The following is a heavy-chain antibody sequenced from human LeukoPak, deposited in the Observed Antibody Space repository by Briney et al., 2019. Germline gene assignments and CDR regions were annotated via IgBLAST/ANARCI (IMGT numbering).Heavy chain of an antibody. CDR3: ARDSLYYGSGSYLGFDP. CDR1: GYTFTRYG. Sequence: GASVKVPCKASGYTFTRYGISWVRQAPGQGLEWMGWISGYNGNTNYAEKLQGRVTMTTDTSTSTVYMELRSLRSDDTAVYYCARDSLYYGSGSYLGFDPWGQGTLVTVSS. D-gene: IGHD3-10*01. V-gene: IGHV1-18*01. J-gene: IGHJ5*02. CDR2: ISGYNGNT.